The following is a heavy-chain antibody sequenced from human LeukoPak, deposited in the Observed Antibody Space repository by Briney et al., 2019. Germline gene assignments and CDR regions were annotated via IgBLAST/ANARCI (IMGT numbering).Heavy chain of an antibody. Sequence: GGSLRLSCAASGFILSSYSMDWVCQAPGKGLEWVSSISSSSSYIYYADSVKGRFTISRDNAENTLYLQMNSLRAEDTAVYYCARGHSGWYLSDAFDIWGQGTMVTVSS. J-gene: IGHJ3*02. CDR3: ARGHSGWYLSDAFDI. CDR2: ISSSSSYI. V-gene: IGHV3-21*01. D-gene: IGHD6-19*01. CDR1: GFILSSYS.